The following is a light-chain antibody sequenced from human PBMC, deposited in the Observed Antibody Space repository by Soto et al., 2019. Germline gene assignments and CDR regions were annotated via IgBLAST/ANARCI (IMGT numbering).Light chain of an antibody. CDR3: SSYAGSNNFV. Sequence: ALTQPPSASGSPGQSVTISCTGTSSDVGGYNYVSWYQQHPGKAPKVMIYEVSKRPSGVPDRFSGSKSGNTASLTVTGLQAEDEADYYCSSYAGSNNFVFGTGTKVTVL. CDR1: SSDVGGYNY. CDR2: EVS. V-gene: IGLV2-8*01. J-gene: IGLJ1*01.